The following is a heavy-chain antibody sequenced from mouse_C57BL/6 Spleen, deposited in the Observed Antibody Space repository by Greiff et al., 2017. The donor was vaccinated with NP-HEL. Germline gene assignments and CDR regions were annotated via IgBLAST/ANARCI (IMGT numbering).Heavy chain of an antibody. V-gene: IGHV1-80*01. CDR2: IYPGDGDT. Sequence: QVQLQQSGAELVKPGASVKISCKASGYAFSSYWMNWVKQRPGKGLAWIGQIYPGDGDTNYNGKFKGKATLTADKSSSTAYMQLSSLTSEDSAVYFCARGSFYYDYNWYFDVWGTGTTVTVSS. CDR1: GYAFSSYW. D-gene: IGHD2-4*01. CDR3: ARGSFYYDYNWYFDV. J-gene: IGHJ1*03.